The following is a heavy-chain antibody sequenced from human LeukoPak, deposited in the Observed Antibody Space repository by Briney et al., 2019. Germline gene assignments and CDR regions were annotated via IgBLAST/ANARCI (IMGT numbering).Heavy chain of an antibody. V-gene: IGHV3-74*01. J-gene: IGHJ4*02. Sequence: PERSLRLSCVASGFTFSSYWMHWVRQAPGKGLVWVSHINNDGSSTNYADSVKGRFTISRDNAKNTLYLQMNSLRTEDTAVYYCACYGIAPPHWGQGALVTVSS. CDR1: GFTFSSYW. CDR3: ACYGIAPPH. CDR2: INNDGSST. D-gene: IGHD2-15*01.